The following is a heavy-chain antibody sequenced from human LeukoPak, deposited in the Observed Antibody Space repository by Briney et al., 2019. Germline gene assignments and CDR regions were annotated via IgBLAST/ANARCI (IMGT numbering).Heavy chain of an antibody. CDR2: ISYDGSNK. J-gene: IGHJ4*02. V-gene: IGHV3-30*03. CDR3: ARADEGGYSYGSALDY. Sequence: GGSLRLSCAASGFTFSSYGMHWVRQAPGKGLEWVAVISYDGSNKYYADSVKGRFTISRDNSKNTLYLQMNSLRAEDTAVYYCARADEGGYSYGSALDYWGQGTLVTVSS. D-gene: IGHD5-18*01. CDR1: GFTFSSYG.